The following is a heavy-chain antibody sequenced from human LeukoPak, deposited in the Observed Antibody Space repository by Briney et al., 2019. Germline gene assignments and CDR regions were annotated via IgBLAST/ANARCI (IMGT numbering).Heavy chain of an antibody. J-gene: IGHJ6*03. V-gene: IGHV1-18*01. Sequence: GASVKVSCKASGYTFSSYGISWVRQAPGQGLEWMGWISGYNGNTKYAQNLQGRVTMTTDTSTSTVYMELRSLRSDDTAMYYCAREGSRRLYIDLWGGGTTITVSS. CDR3: AREGSRRLYIDL. CDR2: ISGYNGNT. CDR1: GYTFSSYG.